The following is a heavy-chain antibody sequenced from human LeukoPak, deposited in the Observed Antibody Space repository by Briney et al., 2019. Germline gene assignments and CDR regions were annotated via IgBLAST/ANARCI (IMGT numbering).Heavy chain of an antibody. J-gene: IGHJ4*02. CDR3: ARNARRHRGFDY. V-gene: IGHV1-8*01. D-gene: IGHD1-1*01. CDR1: GYTFTSYD. Sequence: ASVKVSCKASGYTFTSYDINWVRQVPGQGLEWMGWMNPNSGNTGYAQKFQGRVTMTRNTSISTAYMELSSLRSEDTAVYYCARNARRHRGFDYWGQGTLVTVSS. CDR2: MNPNSGNT.